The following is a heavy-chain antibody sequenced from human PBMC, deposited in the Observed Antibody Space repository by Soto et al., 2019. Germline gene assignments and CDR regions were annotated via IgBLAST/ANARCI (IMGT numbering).Heavy chain of an antibody. D-gene: IGHD3-10*01. V-gene: IGHV4-31*03. J-gene: IGHJ4*02. Sequence: SETLSLTCTVSGGSISSGGYYWSWIRQHPGKGLEWIGYIYYRGSTYYNPSLKSRVTISVDTSKNQFSLKLSSVTAAVTAVYYCARDSHRGVSPYSFDYWGRGTRVTVSS. CDR3: ARDSHRGVSPYSFDY. CDR2: IYYRGST. CDR1: GGSISSGGYY.